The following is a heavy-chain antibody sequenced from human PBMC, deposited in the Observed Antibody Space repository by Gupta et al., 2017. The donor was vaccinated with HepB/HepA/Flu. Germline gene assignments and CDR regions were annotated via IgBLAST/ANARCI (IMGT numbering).Heavy chain of an antibody. V-gene: IGHV3-11*01. Sequence: QVHLVEFGGGLVKPGGSLRLSCAASGFTFSDYYMGWIRQAPGKGLEGISHITSSGDTIYYTDAGKGRFTISRENAKNALYLQMNSMGAEETAVYYCARDPSRRDGYNSDYGGQGTLVTVSS. CDR2: ITSSGDTI. CDR3: ARDPSRRDGYNSDY. D-gene: IGHD5-24*01. J-gene: IGHJ4*02. CDR1: GFTFSDYY.